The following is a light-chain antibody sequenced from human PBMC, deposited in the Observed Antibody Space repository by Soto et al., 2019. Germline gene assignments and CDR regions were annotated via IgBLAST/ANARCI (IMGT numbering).Light chain of an antibody. Sequence: EIVLTQSPATLSLSPGERATLSCRDSQSVSSYLAWYQQKPGQAPRLLIYDASNRATGIPARFSGSGSGTDFTLTISSLEPEDFAVYYCQQRSNWPLTFGGGTKVETK. J-gene: IGKJ4*01. CDR2: DAS. CDR3: QQRSNWPLT. CDR1: QSVSSY. V-gene: IGKV3-11*01.